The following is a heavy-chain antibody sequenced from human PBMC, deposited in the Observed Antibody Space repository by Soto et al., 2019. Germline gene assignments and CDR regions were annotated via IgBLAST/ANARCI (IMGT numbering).Heavy chain of an antibody. CDR2: IIPASDTE. Sequence: QVHLVQSGAEVKKPGSSVNISCKASGGTFGTYGLNWVRQFPGQGLEWMGGIIPASDTENYAQMFQGRVTITADKSTNIAHMQMDSLTSDDTAVYYCATAVTAGTYYNYGLDVWGQGTTVTVS. D-gene: IGHD2-21*02. CDR3: ATAVTAGTYYNYGLDV. J-gene: IGHJ6*02. V-gene: IGHV1-69*14. CDR1: GGTFGTYG.